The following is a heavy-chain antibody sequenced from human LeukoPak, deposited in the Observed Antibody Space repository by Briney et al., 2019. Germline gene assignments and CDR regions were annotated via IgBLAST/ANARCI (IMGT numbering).Heavy chain of an antibody. Sequence: SVKVSCKASGGTFSSYAISWVRQAPGQGLEWMGRIIPILGIANYAQKFQGRVTITADKSTSTAYMELSSLRSEDTAVYYCARDKRPYYYDSSGYYPFDYWGQGTLVTVSS. V-gene: IGHV1-69*04. CDR3: ARDKRPYYYDSSGYYPFDY. CDR2: IIPILGIA. D-gene: IGHD3-22*01. J-gene: IGHJ4*02. CDR1: GGTFSSYA.